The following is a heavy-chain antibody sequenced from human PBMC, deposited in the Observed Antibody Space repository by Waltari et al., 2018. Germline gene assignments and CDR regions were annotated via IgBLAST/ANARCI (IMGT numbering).Heavy chain of an antibody. CDR3: ARQGDSYGFFDS. D-gene: IGHD5-18*01. Sequence: QLQLQESGPGLVKPSETLSLTCTVSGGSLSSNNYYWGCTRQSPGKGLEWIGSIYYSGTTYYNPSLQSRATISVDTSKNQFSLKLTSVIAADTAMYYCARQGDSYGFFDSWGLGTLVTISS. V-gene: IGHV4-39*01. CDR1: GGSLSSNNYY. CDR2: IYYSGTT. J-gene: IGHJ4*02.